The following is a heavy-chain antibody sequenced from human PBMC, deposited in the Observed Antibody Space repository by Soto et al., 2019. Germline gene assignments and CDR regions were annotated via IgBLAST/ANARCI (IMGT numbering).Heavy chain of an antibody. CDR2: ISSNGGTT. D-gene: IGHD2-21*02. V-gene: IGHV3-64D*06. Sequence: PGGSLRLSCSASGFTFSSYAMHWVRQAPGKGLEYASGISSNGGTTYYVDSVKGRFTISRDNSKNTLYLQMSSLRAEDTAVYYCVKDPGAVTGDEYFQNWGLGTLVTVSS. J-gene: IGHJ1*01. CDR3: VKDPGAVTGDEYFQN. CDR1: GFTFSSYA.